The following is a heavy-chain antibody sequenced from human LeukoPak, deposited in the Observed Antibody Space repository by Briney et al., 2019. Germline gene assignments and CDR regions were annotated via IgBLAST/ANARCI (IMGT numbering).Heavy chain of an antibody. CDR1: GFTFGDYA. D-gene: IGHD5-12*01. Sequence: PGGSLRLSCTASGFTFGDYAMSWVRQAPGKGLEWVGFIRSKAYGGTTEYAASVKGRFTISRDDSKSIAYLQMNSLKTEDTAVYYCTRDWYSGYDSLFHWFDPWGQGTLVTVSS. CDR3: TRDWYSGYDSLFHWFDP. J-gene: IGHJ5*02. V-gene: IGHV3-49*04. CDR2: IRSKAYGGTT.